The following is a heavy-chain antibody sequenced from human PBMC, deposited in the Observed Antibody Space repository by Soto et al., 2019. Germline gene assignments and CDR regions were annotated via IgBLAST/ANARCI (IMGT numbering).Heavy chain of an antibody. CDR2: IIPILGIA. V-gene: IGHV1-69*08. D-gene: IGHD2-2*01. Sequence: QVQLVQSGAEVKKPGSSVKVSCKASGGTFSSYTISWVRQAPGQGLEWMGRIIPILGIANYARKFQGRVTITADKTTSTAYMELSSLRSEDTAVYYCARERGVPAAMEADYYYGMDVWGQGTTVTVSS. CDR3: ARERGVPAAMEADYYYGMDV. CDR1: GGTFSSYT. J-gene: IGHJ6*02.